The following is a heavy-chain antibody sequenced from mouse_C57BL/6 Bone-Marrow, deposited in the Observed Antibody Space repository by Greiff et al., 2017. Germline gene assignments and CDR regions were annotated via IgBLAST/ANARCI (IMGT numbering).Heavy chain of an antibody. Sequence: LVESGAELVRPGASVKLSCTASGFNIKDDYMHWVKQRPEQGLEWIGWIDPENGDTEYASKFQGKATITADTSSNTAYLQLSSLTSEDTAVYYCTRSCWFAYWGQGTLVTVSA. CDR3: TRSCWFAY. D-gene: IGHD1-1*01. CDR1: GFNIKDDY. J-gene: IGHJ3*01. CDR2: IDPENGDT. V-gene: IGHV14-4*01.